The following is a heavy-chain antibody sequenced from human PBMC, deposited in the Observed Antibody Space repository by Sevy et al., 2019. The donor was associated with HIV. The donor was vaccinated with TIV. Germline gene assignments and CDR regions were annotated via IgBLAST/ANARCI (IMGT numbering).Heavy chain of an antibody. CDR3: ARPNPYYYDSSGYTTYYFDY. D-gene: IGHD3-22*01. V-gene: IGHV4-39*01. CDR1: GGSISSSSYY. Sequence: SETLSLTCTVSGGSISSSSYYWGWIRQHPGKGLEWSVSIYYSGSTYYNPSLKSPVTMSVVTSKNQFSLKLSSVTVADTAVYYCARPNPYYYDSSGYTTYYFDYWGQGTLVTVSS. J-gene: IGHJ4*02. CDR2: IYYSGST.